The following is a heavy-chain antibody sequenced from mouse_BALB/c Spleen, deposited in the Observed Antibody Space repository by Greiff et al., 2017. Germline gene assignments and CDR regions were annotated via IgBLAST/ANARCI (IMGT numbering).Heavy chain of an antibody. CDR2: IWGDGST. Sequence: VMLVESGPGLVAPSQSLSITCTVSGFSLTGYGVNWVRQPPGKGLEWLGMIWGDGSTDYNSALKSRLSISKDNSKSQVFLKMNSLQTDDTARYYCAREGVYYGNLDWYFDVWGAGTTVTVSS. CDR1: GFSLTGYG. J-gene: IGHJ1*01. D-gene: IGHD2-1*01. V-gene: IGHV2-6-7*01. CDR3: AREGVYYGNLDWYFDV.